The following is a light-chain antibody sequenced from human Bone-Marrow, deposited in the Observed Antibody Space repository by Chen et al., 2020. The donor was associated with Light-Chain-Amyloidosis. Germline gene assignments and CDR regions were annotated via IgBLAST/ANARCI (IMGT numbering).Light chain of an antibody. CDR2: DAS. J-gene: IGKJ2*01. Sequence: DIQMTQSPSSLLASVGDRVTITCQASQDISHYLNWYQQKPGKAPKLLIHDASSLESWVPSRFSGSGSGTDFTFTSSSLQPEDIGTYLCQQYYDLPFTFGQGTKLEI. CDR3: QQYYDLPFT. CDR1: QDISHY. V-gene: IGKV1-33*01.